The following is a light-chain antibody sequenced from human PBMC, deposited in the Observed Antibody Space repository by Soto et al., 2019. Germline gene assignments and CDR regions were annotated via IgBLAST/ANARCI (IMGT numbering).Light chain of an antibody. V-gene: IGLV2-14*01. CDR3: SSYTSSSTLYV. CDR1: SSDGGGYNY. Sequence: QSALTQPASVSGSPGQSITICCTGTSSDGGGYNYVSWYQQHPGKAPKLMIYDVSNRPSGVSNRFSGSKSGNTASLTISGLQAEDEADYYCSSYTSSSTLYVFGTGTKLTVL. J-gene: IGLJ1*01. CDR2: DVS.